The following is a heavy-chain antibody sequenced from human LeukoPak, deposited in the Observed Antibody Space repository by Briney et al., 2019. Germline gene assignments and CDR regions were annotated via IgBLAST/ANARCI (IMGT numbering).Heavy chain of an antibody. D-gene: IGHD3-10*01. J-gene: IGHJ4*02. V-gene: IGHV1-2*02. CDR2: INPNSGGT. CDR3: ARSKSGKTWAPFDY. CDR1: GYTFTGYY. Sequence: PQASVTVSCKASGYTFTGYYMHWVRQAPGQGLEWMGWINPNSGGTNYAQKFQGRVTMTRDTSISTAYMELSRLRSDDTAVYYCARSKSGKTWAPFDYWGQGTLVTVSS.